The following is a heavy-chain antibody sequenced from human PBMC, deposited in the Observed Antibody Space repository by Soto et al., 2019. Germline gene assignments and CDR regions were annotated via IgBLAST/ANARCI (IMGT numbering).Heavy chain of an antibody. J-gene: IGHJ4*02. CDR1: GFTFSSYA. CDR2: ISASGGST. Sequence: EVQLLESGGGLVQPGGSLRLSCAASGFTFSSYAMNWVRQAPGKGLEWVSAISASGGSTYYADSVKGRFTISRDNSKNTLYLQMNSLRAEDTAVYYCAKGRFSSSWYRDLDYWGQGTLVTVSS. CDR3: AKGRFSSSWYRDLDY. D-gene: IGHD6-13*01. V-gene: IGHV3-23*01.